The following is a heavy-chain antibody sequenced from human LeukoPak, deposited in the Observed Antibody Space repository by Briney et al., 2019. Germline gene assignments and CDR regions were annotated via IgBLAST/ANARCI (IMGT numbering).Heavy chain of an antibody. D-gene: IGHD3-22*01. V-gene: IGHV4-34*01. J-gene: IGHJ4*02. CDR3: ARGSELSYYYDSSGYIYFDY. Sequence: SETLSLTCAVYGGSFSGYYWSWIRQPPGKGLEWIGEINHSGSTNYNPSLKSRVTISVDTSKNQFSLKLSSVTAADTAGYYCARGSELSYYYDSSGYIYFDYWGQGTLVTVSS. CDR2: INHSGST. CDR1: GGSFSGYY.